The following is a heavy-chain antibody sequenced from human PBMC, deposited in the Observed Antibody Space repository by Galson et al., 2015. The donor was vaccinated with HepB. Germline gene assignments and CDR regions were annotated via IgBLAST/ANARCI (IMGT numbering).Heavy chain of an antibody. D-gene: IGHD3-10*01. J-gene: IGHJ6*02. CDR2: IWYDGSNK. CDR1: GFTFSSYG. CDR3: ARGGEPKLWFGELLFNYYYYGMDV. V-gene: IGHV3-33*08. Sequence: SLRLSCAASGFTFSSYGMHWVRQAPGKGLEWVAVIWYDGSNKYYADSVKGRFTISRDNSKNTLYLQMNSLRAEDTAVYYCARGGEPKLWFGELLFNYYYYGMDVWGQGTTVTVSS.